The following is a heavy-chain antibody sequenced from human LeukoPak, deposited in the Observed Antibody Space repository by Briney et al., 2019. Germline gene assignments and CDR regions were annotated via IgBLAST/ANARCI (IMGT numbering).Heavy chain of an antibody. D-gene: IGHD3-22*01. CDR3: ASGPNYYDSSGYYLGI. CDR1: GGGFGCYY. V-gene: IGHV4-34*01. CDR2: INHSGST. J-gene: IGHJ3*02. Sequence: SVALGLTGDVYGGGFGCYYWRWMRQPPGKGLEWIGEINHSGSTNYNPSLKSRVTISVDTSKNQFSLKLSSVTAADTAVYYCASGPNYYDSSGYYLGIWGQGTMVTISS.